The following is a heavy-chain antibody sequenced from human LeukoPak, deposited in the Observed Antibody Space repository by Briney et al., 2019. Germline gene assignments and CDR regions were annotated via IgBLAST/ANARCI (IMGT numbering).Heavy chain of an antibody. CDR2: IGSRNIYI. Sequence: KPGGSLRLSCAASGFTFRTFGMNWVRQAPGKGLEWVSSIGSRNIYIYYADSVTGRFTISRDDARNSLYLQMNSLRAEDTAVYYCASSVVVTAAYYFDYWGQGTLVTVSS. CDR1: GFTFRTFG. CDR3: ASSVVVTAAYYFDY. J-gene: IGHJ4*02. V-gene: IGHV3-21*01. D-gene: IGHD2-21*02.